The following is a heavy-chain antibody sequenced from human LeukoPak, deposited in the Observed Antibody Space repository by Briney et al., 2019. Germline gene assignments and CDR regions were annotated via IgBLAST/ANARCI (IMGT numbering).Heavy chain of an antibody. Sequence: MGWINPNSGGTNYAQKFQGRVTMTRDTSISTAYMELSRLRSDDTAVYYCASLTYSSYDDYWGQGTLVTVSS. CDR3: ASLTYSSYDDY. CDR2: INPNSGGT. D-gene: IGHD6-19*01. V-gene: IGHV1-2*02. J-gene: IGHJ4*02.